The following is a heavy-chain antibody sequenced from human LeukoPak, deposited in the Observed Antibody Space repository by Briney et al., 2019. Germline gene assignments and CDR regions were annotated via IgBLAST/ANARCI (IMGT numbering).Heavy chain of an antibody. CDR3: ARDCRLNCARQPGFDS. CDR1: GFTFNTYS. CDR2: ISSSSDYI. J-gene: IGHJ5*01. Sequence: GGSLRLSCAASGFTFNTYSMNWVRQAPGKGLEWVSCISSSSDYIYYTDSVKGRFTISRDNARNSLYLQMNSLRVEDTAVYYCARDCRLNCARQPGFDSWGQGTLVTVSS. D-gene: IGHD1-1*01. V-gene: IGHV3-21*01.